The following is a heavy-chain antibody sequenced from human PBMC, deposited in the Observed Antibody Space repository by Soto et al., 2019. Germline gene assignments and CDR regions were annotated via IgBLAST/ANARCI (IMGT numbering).Heavy chain of an antibody. CDR1: GGTFSSYA. Sequence: SVKVSCKASGGTFSSYAISWVRQAPGQGLEWMGGIIPIFGTANYAQKFQGRVTITADKSTSTAYMELSSLGSEDTAVYYCAREHSEYYYDSSGYSLGAFDIWGQGTMVTVSS. CDR2: IIPIFGTA. CDR3: AREHSEYYYDSSGYSLGAFDI. J-gene: IGHJ3*02. D-gene: IGHD3-22*01. V-gene: IGHV1-69*06.